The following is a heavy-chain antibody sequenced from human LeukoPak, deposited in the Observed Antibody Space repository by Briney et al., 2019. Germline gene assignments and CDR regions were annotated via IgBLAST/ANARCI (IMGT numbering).Heavy chain of an antibody. V-gene: IGHV1-69*13. CDR3: ARSVLQWLRLDYYYYYMDV. Sequence: SVKVSCKASGGTFSSYAISWVLQAPGQGLEWMGGIIPIFGTANYAQKFQGRVTITADESTSTAYMELSSLRSEDTAVYYCARSVLQWLRLDYYYYYMDVWGKGTTVTVSS. CDR2: IIPIFGTA. J-gene: IGHJ6*03. CDR1: GGTFSSYA. D-gene: IGHD5-12*01.